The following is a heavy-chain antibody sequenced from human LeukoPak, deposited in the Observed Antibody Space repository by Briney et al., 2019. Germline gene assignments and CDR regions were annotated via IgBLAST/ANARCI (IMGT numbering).Heavy chain of an antibody. Sequence: GGSLRLSCAASGFTFSSYAMHWVRQAPGKGLEWVAVISYDGSNKYYADSVKGRFTISRDNSKNTLYLQMNSLRAEDTAVYYCARPHYGSGGGAFDIWGQGTMVTVSS. CDR2: ISYDGSNK. V-gene: IGHV3-30-3*01. CDR1: GFTFSSYA. CDR3: ARPHYGSGGGAFDI. J-gene: IGHJ3*02. D-gene: IGHD3-10*01.